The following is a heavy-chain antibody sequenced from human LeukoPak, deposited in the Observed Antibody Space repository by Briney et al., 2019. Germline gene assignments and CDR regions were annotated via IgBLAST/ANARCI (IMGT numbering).Heavy chain of an antibody. CDR1: GFTFSDYY. Sequence: GGSLRLSCAASGFTFSDYYMSWIHQAPGKGLEWVSYISSSGSTIYYADSVKGRFTISRDNAKNSLYLQMNSLRAEDTAVYYCARDIAANSFDYWGQGTLVTVSS. CDR2: ISSSGSTI. J-gene: IGHJ4*02. D-gene: IGHD6-6*01. CDR3: ARDIAANSFDY. V-gene: IGHV3-11*01.